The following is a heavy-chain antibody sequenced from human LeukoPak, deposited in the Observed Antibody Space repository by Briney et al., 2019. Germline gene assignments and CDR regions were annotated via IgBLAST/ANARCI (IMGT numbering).Heavy chain of an antibody. D-gene: IGHD1-1*01. V-gene: IGHV3-21*01. CDR2: ITSRSSYI. CDR1: GFPFSNYS. Sequence: GGSLRLSCAASGFPFSNYSMNWVRQTPGKGLEWVSSITSRSSYILYAHSVKGRFTISRDNAKNSLYLQMNSLRAEDTAVYYCASAGLRSGNYYYYMDVWGKGTTVTVSS. J-gene: IGHJ6*03. CDR3: ASAGLRSGNYYYYMDV.